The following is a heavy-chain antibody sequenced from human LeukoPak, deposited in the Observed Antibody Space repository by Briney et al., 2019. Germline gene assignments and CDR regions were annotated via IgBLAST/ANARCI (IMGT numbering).Heavy chain of an antibody. V-gene: IGHV3-74*01. Sequence: GGSLRLSCAASGFTFSSSWIHWVRQAPGKGLVWVSRINKDGSVTDYAESVKGRFTISRDDSKNTLYLQMNSLRAEDTAVYYCAKDLGRYRNNYFDYWGQGTLVTVSS. CDR1: GFTFSSSW. J-gene: IGHJ4*02. D-gene: IGHD1-26*01. CDR2: INKDGSVT. CDR3: AKDLGRYRNNYFDY.